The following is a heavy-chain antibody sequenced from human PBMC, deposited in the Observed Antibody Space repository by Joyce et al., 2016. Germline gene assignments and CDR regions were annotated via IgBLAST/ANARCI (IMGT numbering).Heavy chain of an antibody. J-gene: IGHJ4*02. Sequence: EVQLVESGGGLVQPGGSLRLSCAASGFSFRSHWMSWVGQAPGKGLEWVANINQDGSETHFVDSVRGRFTISRDNTKNSLYLQMNSLRAEDTAVYYCARDSQILVAGTNYFDYWGQGTLATVSS. D-gene: IGHD1-1*01. CDR1: GFSFRSHW. CDR3: ARDSQILVAGTNYFDY. CDR2: INQDGSET. V-gene: IGHV3-7*03.